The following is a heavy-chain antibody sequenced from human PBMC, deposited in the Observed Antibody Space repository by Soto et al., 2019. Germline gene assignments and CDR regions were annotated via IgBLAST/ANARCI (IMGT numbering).Heavy chain of an antibody. D-gene: IGHD3-10*01. CDR2: IRTKSNNFAT. J-gene: IGHJ6*02. CDR3: SRHQEGRSMVFYGMDV. CDR1: GFTLSGSD. V-gene: IGHV3-73*01. Sequence: GGSLRLSCAASGFTLSGSDMHWVRQASGKGLEWVGRIRTKSNNFATSYAESVRGRFTISRDDSDNTASLQMSSLKTEDTAIYYCSRHQEGRSMVFYGMDVWGQGTTVTVSS.